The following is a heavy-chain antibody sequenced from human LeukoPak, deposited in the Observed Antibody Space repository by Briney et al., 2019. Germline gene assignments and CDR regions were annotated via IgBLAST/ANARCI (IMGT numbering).Heavy chain of an antibody. CDR3: ARRRTDANIWPTLFDY. Sequence: PSETLSLTCSVSGYRISSGYEWGWIRQPPGEGLEWLGSIGYSGNTYDNPSLKSRVTMSVDTSKNQFSLRLTSVTAADTAVYYCARRRTDANIWPTLFDYWGQGTLVTVSS. D-gene: IGHD2/OR15-2a*01. CDR2: IGYSGNT. CDR1: GYRISSGYE. V-gene: IGHV4-38-2*02. J-gene: IGHJ4*02.